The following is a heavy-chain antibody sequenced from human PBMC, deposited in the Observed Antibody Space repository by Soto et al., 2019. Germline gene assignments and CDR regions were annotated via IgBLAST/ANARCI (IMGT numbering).Heavy chain of an antibody. V-gene: IGHV3-30*03. Sequence: QVQLVESGGGEVQPGTSLRLSCAASGFTFTNYGMHWVRQAPGKGLECVALISYDGTNKFYADSVKGRFTVSRDNSKNTLYLQMNGLRPEDTGVYYGGAGQDVSDYWGQGNLVSVSS. CDR2: ISYDGTNK. CDR1: GFTFTNYG. J-gene: IGHJ4*02. D-gene: IGHD6-13*01. CDR3: GAGQDVSDY.